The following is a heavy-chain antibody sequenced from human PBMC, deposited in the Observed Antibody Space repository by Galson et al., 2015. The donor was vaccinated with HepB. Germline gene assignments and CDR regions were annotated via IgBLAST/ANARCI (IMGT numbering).Heavy chain of an antibody. J-gene: IGHJ4*02. D-gene: IGHD3-22*01. CDR1: GYTFTSCG. Sequence: QSGAEVKKPGESLKISCKASGYTFTSCGISWVRQAPGQGLEWMGWISAYNGNTNYAQKLQGRVTMTTDTSTSTAYMELRSLRSDDTAVYYCARDNPAPGDYYDSSGYYYWGQGTLVTVSS. V-gene: IGHV1-18*04. CDR3: ARDNPAPGDYYDSSGYYY. CDR2: ISAYNGNT.